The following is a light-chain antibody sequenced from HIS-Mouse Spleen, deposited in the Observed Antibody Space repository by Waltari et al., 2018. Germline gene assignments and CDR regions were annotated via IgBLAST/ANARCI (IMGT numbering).Light chain of an antibody. CDR1: SSDVGSYNL. Sequence: QSALTQPASVSGSPGQSITISCTGTSSDVGSYNLVSWYQQHPGKAPKLMIYEGSKRPSGVSNRFSGSKSDNTASLTISGLQDEDEADYYCCSYAGSSTWVFGGGTKLTVL. CDR3: CSYAGSSTWV. CDR2: EGS. V-gene: IGLV2-23*01. J-gene: IGLJ3*02.